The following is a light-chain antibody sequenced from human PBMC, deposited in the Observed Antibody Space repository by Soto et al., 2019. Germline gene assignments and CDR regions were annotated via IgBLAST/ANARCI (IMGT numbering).Light chain of an antibody. CDR2: DVS. CDR3: CSYAGTYTWV. V-gene: IGLV2-11*01. J-gene: IGLJ3*02. CDR1: SSDVGGYNY. Sequence: QSALTQPRSVSGSPGQSVTISCTGTSSDVGGYNYVSWYQQHPGKAPKLMIYDVSQRPSGVPNRFSGSKSDNTASLIISGLQAEDEADYYCCSYAGTYTWVFGGGIKLTVL.